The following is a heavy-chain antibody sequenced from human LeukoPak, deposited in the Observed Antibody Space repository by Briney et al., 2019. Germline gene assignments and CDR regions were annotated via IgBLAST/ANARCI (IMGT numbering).Heavy chain of an antibody. D-gene: IGHD4-17*01. Sequence: GASVTVSCKASGYTFTGYYLHWVRQAPGQGLEWMGWINPNSGGTNYAQKFQGRVTMTRDTSLSTAYMELSRLRSDDTAVYYCATTGPLNYYFDYWGQGTLVTVSS. CDR2: INPNSGGT. J-gene: IGHJ4*02. V-gene: IGHV1-2*02. CDR3: ATTGPLNYYFDY. CDR1: GYTFTGYY.